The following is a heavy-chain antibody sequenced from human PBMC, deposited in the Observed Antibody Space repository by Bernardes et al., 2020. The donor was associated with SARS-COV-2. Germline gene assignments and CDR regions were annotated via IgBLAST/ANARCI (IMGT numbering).Heavy chain of an antibody. J-gene: IGHJ4*02. V-gene: IGHV3-20*01. CDR3: VRGFLGGPLDF. D-gene: IGHD3-3*01. Sequence: GGSLRLSCAASGFTFDDYGMSWVRQAPGKGLEWVSGINRNGGRTAYADSVKGRFTISRDNAKNSLYLQMNSLRSEDTALYHCVRGFLGGPLDFWGQGTLGTVSS. CDR1: GFTFDDYG. CDR2: INRNGGRT.